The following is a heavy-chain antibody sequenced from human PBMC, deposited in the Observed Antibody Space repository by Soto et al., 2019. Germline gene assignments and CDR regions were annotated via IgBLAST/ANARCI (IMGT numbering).Heavy chain of an antibody. J-gene: IGHJ3*01. CDR2: IIPIFGTA. D-gene: IGHD3-10*01. CDR1: GGTSSDYA. Sequence: QVLLVQSGTEVKKPGSSVKVSCQASGGTSSDYALTWVRQAPGQGLEWMGGIIPIFGTANYAQRFQGRVSINAAETSSTAYMELSSLKSEDTAVYYCAGSFKYGSGTFDALDVWGHGTMVMVSS. CDR3: AGSFKYGSGTFDALDV. V-gene: IGHV1-69*01.